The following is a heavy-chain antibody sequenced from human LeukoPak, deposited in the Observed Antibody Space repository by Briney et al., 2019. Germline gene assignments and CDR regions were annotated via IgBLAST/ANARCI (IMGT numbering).Heavy chain of an antibody. CDR2: ISRSNIYK. Sequence: PGGSLRLSCAASGFTFSSYTMNWVRLAPGKGLEWVSSISRSNIYKYYADSVKGRFTISRDNAKNSLYLQMNSLRAEDTAVYYCAKTIEYMVRGASSPSSYMDVWGKGTTVTISS. CDR3: AKTIEYMVRGASSPSSYMDV. J-gene: IGHJ6*03. D-gene: IGHD3-10*01. CDR1: GFTFSSYT. V-gene: IGHV3-21*01.